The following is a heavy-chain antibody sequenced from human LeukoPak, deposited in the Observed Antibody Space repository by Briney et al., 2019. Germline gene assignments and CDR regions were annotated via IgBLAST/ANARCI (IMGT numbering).Heavy chain of an antibody. CDR2: IYYSGST. Sequence: SETLSLTCTVCGGSISSYYWSWIRQPPGKGLEWIGYIYYSGSTNYNPSLKSRVTISVDTSKNQFSLKLSSVTAADTAVYYCARGSGSYSYLFDYWGQGTLVTVSS. CDR1: GGSISSYY. J-gene: IGHJ4*02. D-gene: IGHD1-26*01. V-gene: IGHV4-59*08. CDR3: ARGSGSYSYLFDY.